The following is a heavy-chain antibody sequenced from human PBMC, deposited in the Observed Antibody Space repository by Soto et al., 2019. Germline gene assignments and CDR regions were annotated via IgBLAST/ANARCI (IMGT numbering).Heavy chain of an antibody. CDR2: VYYTGTT. D-gene: IGHD4-17*01. J-gene: IGHJ6*02. Sequence: QVQLQESGPGLVKPSETLSLTCNVSGGSMNTYYWTWIRKPPGKGLEWIGYVYYTGTTNYKPSLKSRVTISVDTSKNQFSLTLTSVTAADTAMYYCARASMTTIPMDVWGRGTMVTVSS. CDR1: GGSMNTYY. V-gene: IGHV4-59*01. CDR3: ARASMTTIPMDV.